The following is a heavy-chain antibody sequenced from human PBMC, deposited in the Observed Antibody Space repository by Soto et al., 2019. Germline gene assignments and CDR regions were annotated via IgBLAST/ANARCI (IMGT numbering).Heavy chain of an antibody. J-gene: IGHJ4*02. D-gene: IGHD3-10*01. CDR3: ARDGAGELIRIFEC. V-gene: IGHV1-18*01. Sequence: QVQLVQSGAEVKKPGASVKVSCKASGYTFARFGITWVRQAPGQGLEWMGWISAYNDNTYYAQKFQGRLTMTTETSTSTAYMELRSLGSDDTAVYYCARDGAGELIRIFECWGQGTLVTVSS. CDR2: ISAYNDNT. CDR1: GYTFARFG.